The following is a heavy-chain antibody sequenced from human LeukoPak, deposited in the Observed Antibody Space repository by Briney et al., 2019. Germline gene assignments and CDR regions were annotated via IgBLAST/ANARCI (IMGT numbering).Heavy chain of an antibody. J-gene: IGHJ4*02. Sequence: SETLSLTCTVSGGSISSSSYYWGWIRQPPGKGLEWIGSIYYSGSTYYNPSLKSRVTISVDTSKNQFSLKLSSVTAADTAVYYCARGTVAGTWDFDYWGQGTLVTVSS. CDR3: ARGTVAGTWDFDY. CDR2: IYYSGST. V-gene: IGHV4-39*07. CDR1: GGSISSSSYY. D-gene: IGHD6-19*01.